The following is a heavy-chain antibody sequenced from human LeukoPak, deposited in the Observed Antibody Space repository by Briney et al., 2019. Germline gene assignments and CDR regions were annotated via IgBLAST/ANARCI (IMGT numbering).Heavy chain of an antibody. V-gene: IGHV3-23*01. J-gene: IGHJ1*01. CDR1: GFTFSSYV. Sequence: PGGSLRLSCAASGFTFSSYVMRWVRQAPGKGLEWVSTIDGSGVGTYYADSVKGRFTISRDSSKSTLYLHMNSLRAEDTAVYYCTKGAAAGQKYFQHWGQGTLVTVSS. D-gene: IGHD6-13*01. CDR2: IDGSGVGT. CDR3: TKGAAAGQKYFQH.